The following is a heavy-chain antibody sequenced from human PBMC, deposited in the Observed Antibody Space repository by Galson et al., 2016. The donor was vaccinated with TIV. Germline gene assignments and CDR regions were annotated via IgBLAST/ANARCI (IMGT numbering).Heavy chain of an antibody. CDR3: ARAPGYSGYSYGYFDS. CDR2: MYPADSDI. CDR1: RYSFTSNW. D-gene: IGHD5-18*01. J-gene: IGHJ4*02. Sequence: QSGAEVKKPGESLKISCQVSRYSFTSNWIAWVRQMPGKGLEWMGIMYPADSDIRYSPSFQGQVTMSPDESISTAYLQWSSLKASDSAIYFYARAPGYSGYSYGYFDSWGQGTRVTVSS. V-gene: IGHV5-51*03.